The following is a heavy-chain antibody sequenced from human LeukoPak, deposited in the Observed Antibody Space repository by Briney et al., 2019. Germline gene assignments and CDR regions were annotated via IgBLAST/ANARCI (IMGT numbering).Heavy chain of an antibody. CDR3: AKGKRYPDY. J-gene: IGHJ4*02. CDR1: GFTFSESW. CDR2: LNLDGSDK. D-gene: IGHD1-1*01. Sequence: GGSLRLSCVVSGFTFSESWMSWVRQAPGKGLGWVASLNLDGSDKYYVDSVKGRFTISRDNAKNSLYLQMDSLRVEDAAVYYCAKGKRYPDYWGQGTLVTVSS. V-gene: IGHV3-7*03.